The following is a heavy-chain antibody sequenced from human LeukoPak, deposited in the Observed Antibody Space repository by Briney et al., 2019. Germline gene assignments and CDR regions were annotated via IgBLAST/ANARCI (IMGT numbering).Heavy chain of an antibody. CDR2: INAGNGNT. Sequence: ASVTVSCKASGYTFTSYAIHWVRQPPGQRLEWMGWINAGNGNTKYSQKFQGRVTITRDTSASTAYMELSSLRSEDTAVYYCARGGRRYYGSGSYSRGYYYYYGMDVWGKGTTVTVSS. V-gene: IGHV1-3*01. CDR3: ARGGRRYYGSGSYSRGYYYYYGMDV. J-gene: IGHJ6*04. CDR1: GYTFTSYA. D-gene: IGHD3-10*01.